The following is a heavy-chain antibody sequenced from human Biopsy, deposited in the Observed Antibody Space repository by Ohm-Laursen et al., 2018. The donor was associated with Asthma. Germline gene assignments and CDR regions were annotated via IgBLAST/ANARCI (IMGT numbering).Heavy chain of an antibody. Sequence: VASVKVSCKASGYNFIRHSLSWVRQAPGRGPEWMGWIHTNTGNPTYAHGFTGRYVFSLDTSVSTAYLQISRLKSEDTAVYYCARVQRDFSTGYFTFDNWGQGTLVTVSS. CDR2: IHTNTGNP. CDR3: ARVQRDFSTGYFTFDN. D-gene: IGHD3/OR15-3a*01. J-gene: IGHJ4*02. V-gene: IGHV7-4-1*02. CDR1: GYNFIRHS.